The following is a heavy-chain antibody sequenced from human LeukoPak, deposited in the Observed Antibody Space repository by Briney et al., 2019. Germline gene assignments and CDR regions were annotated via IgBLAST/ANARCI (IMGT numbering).Heavy chain of an antibody. CDR1: GFTFSSYA. Sequence: GGTLRLSCAASGFTFSSYAMHWVRQAPGKGLEWVAVISYDRSNKYYADSVKGRFTISRDNSKNTLYLQMNSLRAEDTAVYYCAREFETFSFVLGGNSLLMDYWGQGTLVTVSS. CDR2: ISYDRSNK. D-gene: IGHD4-23*01. V-gene: IGHV3-30*04. CDR3: AREFETFSFVLGGNSLLMDY. J-gene: IGHJ4*02.